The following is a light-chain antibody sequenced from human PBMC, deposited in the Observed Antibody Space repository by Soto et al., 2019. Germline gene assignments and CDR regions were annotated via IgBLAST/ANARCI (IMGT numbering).Light chain of an antibody. CDR2: EVT. V-gene: IGLV2-8*01. CDR3: SSSAGSNNLGV. J-gene: IGLJ3*02. CDR1: SSDDGNYNY. Sequence: QSVLTQPPSASGSPGQSVSISCTGTSSDDGNYNYVSWYQQHPGKAPKLLIYEVTKRPSGVPDRFSGSKSGNTASLTVSGLQAEDEADYYCSSSAGSNNLGVFGGGTKLTVL.